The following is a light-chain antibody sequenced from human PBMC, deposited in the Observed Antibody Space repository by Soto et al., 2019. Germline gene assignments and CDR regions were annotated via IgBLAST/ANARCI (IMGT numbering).Light chain of an antibody. CDR1: QGISSY. CDR2: AAS. J-gene: IGKJ2*01. CDR3: QQLNSYPYT. V-gene: IGKV1-9*01. Sequence: DIQLTQSPSFLSASVGDRVTITCRASQGISSYLAWYQQKPGKAPKLLFYAASTLQSGVPSRFSGTGAGTDFTLTLTSLQPEDFSTYYGQQLNSYPYTFGQETKLVI.